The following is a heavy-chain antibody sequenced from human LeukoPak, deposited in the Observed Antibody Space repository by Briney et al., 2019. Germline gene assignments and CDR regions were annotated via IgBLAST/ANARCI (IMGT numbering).Heavy chain of an antibody. Sequence: GGSMRLSCAASGFTVSRKYMSWVRQATGKGLEWVAVIYTDGSTYYAESVKGRFTISRDNSKNTLYLQMNSLRAEDMAVYYCARDYGDLWGQGTLVTVSS. J-gene: IGHJ5*02. CDR1: GFTVSRKY. CDR3: ARDYGDL. V-gene: IGHV3-53*03. CDR2: IYTDGST. D-gene: IGHD3-10*01.